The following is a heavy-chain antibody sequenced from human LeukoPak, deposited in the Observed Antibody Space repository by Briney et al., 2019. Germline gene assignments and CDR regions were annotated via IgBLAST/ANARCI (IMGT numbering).Heavy chain of an antibody. CDR1: GGSISSYY. D-gene: IGHD4-23*01. V-gene: IGHV4-59*01. CDR2: IYYSGST. CDR3: ARDMGAPDYGSYSVDY. Sequence: SETLSLTCTVSGGSISSYYWSWIRQPPGKGLEWIGYIYYSGSTNYNPSLKSRVTISVDTSKNQFSLKLSSVTAADTAVYFCARDMGAPDYGSYSVDYWGQGTLVTVSS. J-gene: IGHJ4*02.